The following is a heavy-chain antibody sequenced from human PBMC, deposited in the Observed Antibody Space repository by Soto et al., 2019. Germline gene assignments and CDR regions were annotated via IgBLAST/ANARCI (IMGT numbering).Heavy chain of an antibody. V-gene: IGHV4-61*01. Sequence: PSETLSLTCTVSGGSVSSGSYYWSWIRQPPGKGLEWIGYIYYSGSTNYNPSLKSRVTISVDTSKNQFSLKLSSVTAADTAVYYCARDAGFLDPWGQGTLVTVSS. J-gene: IGHJ5*02. CDR1: GGSVSSGSYY. CDR3: ARDAGFLDP. CDR2: IYYSGST. D-gene: IGHD3-3*01.